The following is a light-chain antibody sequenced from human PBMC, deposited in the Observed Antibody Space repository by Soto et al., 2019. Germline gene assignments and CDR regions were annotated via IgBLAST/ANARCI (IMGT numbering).Light chain of an antibody. J-gene: IGLJ1*01. V-gene: IGLV2-23*01. CDR2: EGS. Sequence: QSVLTQPASVSGSPGQSITISCTGSSSDVGSYNLVSWYQQHPGKAPKLMIYEGSKRPSGVSSRFSGFKSGNTASLTISGLQAEDEADYYCCSYAGTTTVYVFGTGTKLTVL. CDR3: CSYAGTTTVYV. CDR1: SSDVGSYNL.